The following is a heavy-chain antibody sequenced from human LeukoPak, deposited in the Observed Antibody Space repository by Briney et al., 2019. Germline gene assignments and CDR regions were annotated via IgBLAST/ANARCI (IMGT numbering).Heavy chain of an antibody. V-gene: IGHV4-59*01. CDR1: GASISSYY. CDR2: IYYSGST. J-gene: IGHJ4*02. CDR3: AREVGYCSGSSCYSYFDY. D-gene: IGHD2-15*01. Sequence: SETLSLTCTVSGASISSYYWSWIRQPPGEGLEWLGYIYYSGSTNYNASLTNRVTISVDTSKNQFSLKLSSVTAADTAVYYCAREVGYCSGSSCYSYFDYWGQGTLVTVSS.